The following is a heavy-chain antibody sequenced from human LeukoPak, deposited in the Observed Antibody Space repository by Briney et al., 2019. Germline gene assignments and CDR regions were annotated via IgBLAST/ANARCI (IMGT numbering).Heavy chain of an antibody. CDR1: GYTFTVYF. D-gene: IGHD3-22*01. CDR3: ARELNYDSSGYYFDY. CDR2: INPNSGGT. J-gene: IGHJ4*02. Sequence: ASVKVSCKASGYTFTVYFMHWVRQAPGQGLEWMGWINPNSGGTNYAQKFQGRVTMTRGTSISTAYMELSRLRSDDTAVYYCARELNYDSSGYYFDYWGQGTLVTASS. V-gene: IGHV1-2*02.